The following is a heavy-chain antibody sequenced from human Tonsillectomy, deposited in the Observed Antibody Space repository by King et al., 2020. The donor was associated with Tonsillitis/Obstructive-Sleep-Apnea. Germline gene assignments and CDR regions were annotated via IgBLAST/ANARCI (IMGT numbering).Heavy chain of an antibody. D-gene: IGHD7-27*01. CDR3: ATSNPRGNWGYWYFDL. Sequence: VQLQESGPGLVKPSETLSLTCTVSGGSISNYYWNWIRQPPGKGLEWVGYIYYSGSTNYNPSLNSRVTISVDTSKNQFSLKLSSVTAADTAVYYCATSNPRGNWGYWYFDLWGRGTLGTVSS. CDR1: GGSISNYY. J-gene: IGHJ2*01. CDR2: IYYSGST. V-gene: IGHV4-59*01.